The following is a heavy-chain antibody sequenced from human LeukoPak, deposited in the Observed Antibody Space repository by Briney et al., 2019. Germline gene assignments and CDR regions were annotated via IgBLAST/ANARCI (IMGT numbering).Heavy chain of an antibody. V-gene: IGHV3-48*04. CDR1: GFTFSSYG. CDR2: ISSSAGTI. D-gene: IGHD1-26*01. CDR3: VRKTVGAKNWFDP. J-gene: IGHJ5*02. Sequence: GRSLRLSCAASGFTFSSYGMHWFRQAPGKGLEWISYISSSAGTIYYADSVKGRFTISRDNAKNSLYLQMNSLGAEDSAVYYCVRKTVGAKNWFDPWGQGTLVTVSS.